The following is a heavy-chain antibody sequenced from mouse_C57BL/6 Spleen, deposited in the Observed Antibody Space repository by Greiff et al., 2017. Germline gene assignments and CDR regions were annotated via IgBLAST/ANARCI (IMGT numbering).Heavy chain of an antibody. CDR3: ARDLLWLREGFDY. CDR2: INPSTGGT. CDR1: GYSFTGYY. D-gene: IGHD2-9*01. V-gene: IGHV1-42*01. J-gene: IGHJ2*01. Sequence: EVQLQESGPELVKPGASVKISCKASGYSFTGYYMNWVKQSPEKSLEWIGEINPSTGGTTYNQKFKAKATLTVDKSSSTAYMQLKSLTSEDSAVYYCARDLLWLREGFDYWGQGTTLTVSS.